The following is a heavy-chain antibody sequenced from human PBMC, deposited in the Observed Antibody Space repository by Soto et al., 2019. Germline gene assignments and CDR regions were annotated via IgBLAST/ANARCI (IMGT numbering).Heavy chain of an antibody. CDR3: ANFPRYCSSTSCYLGDDAFDI. V-gene: IGHV3-23*01. CDR2: ISGSGGST. Sequence: EVQLLESGGGLVQPGGSLRLSCAASGFTFSSYAMSWVRQAPGKGLEWVSAISGSGGSTYYADSVKGRFTISRDNSKNTLYLQMNSLRAEDTAVYYCANFPRYCSSTSCYLGDDAFDIWGQGTMVTVSS. J-gene: IGHJ3*02. D-gene: IGHD2-2*01. CDR1: GFTFSSYA.